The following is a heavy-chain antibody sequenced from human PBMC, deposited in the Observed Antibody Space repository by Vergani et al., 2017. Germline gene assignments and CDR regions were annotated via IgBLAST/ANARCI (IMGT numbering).Heavy chain of an antibody. CDR3: AKHYDYVWGSYRSNWFDP. Sequence: QVQLVQSGAEVKKPGASVKVSCKASGYTFTSYAMHWVRQAPGQRLEWMGWINAGNGNTKYSQKFQGRVTMTTDTSTSTAYMELRSLRSDDTAVYYCAKHYDYVWGSYRSNWFDPWGQGTLVTVSS. V-gene: IGHV1-3*01. D-gene: IGHD3-16*02. CDR1: GYTFTSYA. J-gene: IGHJ5*02. CDR2: INAGNGNT.